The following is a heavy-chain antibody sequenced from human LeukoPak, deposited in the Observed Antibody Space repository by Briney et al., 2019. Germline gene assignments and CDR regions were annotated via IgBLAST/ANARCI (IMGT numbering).Heavy chain of an antibody. CDR3: ATLPRGPTGYVGYGGEDY. CDR1: GFTFGIYA. D-gene: IGHD5-12*01. Sequence: RRALRLSCAASGFTFGIYAMTWVRQAPGKGLQWVSAITGSGGSTYYADSVKGRSAISRDNSKNTLYLRMNGLRAEDTAVYYCATLPRGPTGYVGYGGEDYWGQGTLVTVSS. V-gene: IGHV3-23*01. CDR2: ITGSGGST. J-gene: IGHJ4*02.